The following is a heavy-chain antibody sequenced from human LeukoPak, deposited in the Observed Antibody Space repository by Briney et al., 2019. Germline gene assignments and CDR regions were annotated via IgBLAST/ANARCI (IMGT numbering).Heavy chain of an antibody. Sequence: AGGSLRLSCAASGFTFSSYSMNWVRQAPGKGLEWVSYISSSSSTIYYADSVKGRFTISRDNAKNTLYLQMNSLRAEDTAVYYCARDSGRGTSRTYGMDVWGQGTTVTVSS. CDR2: ISSSSSTI. J-gene: IGHJ6*02. V-gene: IGHV3-48*01. CDR1: GFTFSSYS. CDR3: ARDSGRGTSRTYGMDV. D-gene: IGHD2-2*01.